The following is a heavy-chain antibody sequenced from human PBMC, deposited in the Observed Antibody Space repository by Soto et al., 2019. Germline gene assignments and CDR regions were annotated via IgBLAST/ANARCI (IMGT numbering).Heavy chain of an antibody. D-gene: IGHD2-21*02. Sequence: GGSLRLSCAASGFTFSSYWMSWVRQAPGKGLEWVANIKQDGSEKYYVDSVKGRFTISKDNAKNSLYLQMNSLRAEDTAVYYCCSAPRLLFDFWGQGSLVTGSS. CDR1: GFTFSSYW. V-gene: IGHV3-7*01. CDR2: IKQDGSEK. CDR3: CSAPRLLFDF. J-gene: IGHJ4*02.